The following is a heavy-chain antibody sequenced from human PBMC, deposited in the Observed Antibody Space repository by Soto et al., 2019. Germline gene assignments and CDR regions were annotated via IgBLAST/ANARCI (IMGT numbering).Heavy chain of an antibody. CDR3: ARDTRKYQLLFQTGSEYFQH. D-gene: IGHD2-2*01. Sequence: QVQLVQSGAEVKKPGSSVKVSCKASGGTFSSYTISWVRQAPGQGLEWMGRIIPILGIANYAQKFQGRVTITADKSTSTAYMELSSLRSEDTAVYYCARDTRKYQLLFQTGSEYFQHWGQGTLVTVSS. CDR1: GGTFSSYT. CDR2: IIPILGIA. V-gene: IGHV1-69*08. J-gene: IGHJ1*01.